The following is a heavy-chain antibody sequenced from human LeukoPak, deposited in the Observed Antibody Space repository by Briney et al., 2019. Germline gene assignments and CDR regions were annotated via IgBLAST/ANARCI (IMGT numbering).Heavy chain of an antibody. CDR2: ISYDGSNK. J-gene: IGHJ4*02. CDR1: GFTFSSYG. V-gene: IGHV3-30*18. D-gene: IGHD6-6*01. Sequence: GRSLRLSCAASGFTFSSYGMHWVRQAPGKGLEWVAVISYDGSNKCYADSVKGRFTISRDNSKNTLYLQMNSLRAEDTAVYYCAKDATRKDPAYFDYWGQGTLVTVSS. CDR3: AKDATRKDPAYFDY.